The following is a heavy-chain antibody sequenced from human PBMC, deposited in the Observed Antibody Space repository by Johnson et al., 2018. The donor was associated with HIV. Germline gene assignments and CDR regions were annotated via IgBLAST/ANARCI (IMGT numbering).Heavy chain of an antibody. CDR3: AKVSAYYDSSGYDDAFDI. V-gene: IGHV3-30*04. Sequence: QMQLVESGGGVVQPERSLRLSCAASGFTFSTYAMHWVRQAPGKGLEWVACISYDGRNKHYAGSVKGRFTISRDNSKNTLYLQMNSLRAEDTAVYYCAKVSAYYDSSGYDDAFDIWGQGTMVTVSS. CDR1: GFTFSTYA. J-gene: IGHJ3*02. D-gene: IGHD3-22*01. CDR2: ISYDGRNK.